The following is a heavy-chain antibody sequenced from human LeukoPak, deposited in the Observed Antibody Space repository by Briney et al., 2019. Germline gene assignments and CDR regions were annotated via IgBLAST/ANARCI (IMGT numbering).Heavy chain of an antibody. Sequence: GGSLRLSCAASGFTFSSYEMNWVRQAPGKGLEWVSYISSSGSTIYYADSVKGRFTISRDNAKNSLYLQMNSLRAEDTAVYYCARDSIAAAGRDYYYYYYMDVWGKGTTVTISS. J-gene: IGHJ6*03. CDR2: ISSSGSTI. D-gene: IGHD6-13*01. V-gene: IGHV3-48*03. CDR3: ARDSIAAAGRDYYYYYYMDV. CDR1: GFTFSSYE.